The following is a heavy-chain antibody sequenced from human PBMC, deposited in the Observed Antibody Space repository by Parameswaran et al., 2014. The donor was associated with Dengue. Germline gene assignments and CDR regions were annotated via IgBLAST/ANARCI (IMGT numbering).Heavy chain of an antibody. CDR3: ACLFNENFDS. CDR2: INSDGSST. D-gene: IGHD2-8*01. V-gene: IGHV3-74*01. Sequence: WIRQPPGKGLVWVSRINSDGSSTSYADSVKGRFTISRDNSHNTLYLQMSGLRAEDTAVYYCACLFNENFDSWGQGALVTVSS. J-gene: IGHJ4*02.